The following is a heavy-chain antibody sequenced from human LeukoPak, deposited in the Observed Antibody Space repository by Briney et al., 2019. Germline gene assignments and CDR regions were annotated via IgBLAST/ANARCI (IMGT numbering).Heavy chain of an antibody. D-gene: IGHD4/OR15-4a*01. Sequence: PGGSLRLSCAASGFTFSDYYMSWIRQAPGKGLEWVAYISSSGSNIHYADSVKGRFIISRDNSKNTLYLQMNSLRAEDTAVYYCARRAGAYSHPYDYWGQGTLVTVSS. J-gene: IGHJ4*02. V-gene: IGHV3-11*01. CDR1: GFTFSDYY. CDR3: ARRAGAYSHPYDY. CDR2: ISSSGSNI.